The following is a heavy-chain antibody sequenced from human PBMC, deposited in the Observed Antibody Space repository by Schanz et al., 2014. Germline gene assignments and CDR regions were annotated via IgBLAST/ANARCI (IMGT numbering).Heavy chain of an antibody. CDR1: GFTFSDYS. CDR2: INSVGSNT. J-gene: IGHJ4*02. V-gene: IGHV3-74*02. D-gene: IGHD3-10*01. Sequence: EVQLVESGGGLVQPGGSLRLSCAASGFTFSDYSMNWVRQAPGKGLVWVARINSVGSNTDYADSVKGRFTISRDNSKNTLYLQMNSLSPEDKSVYYCARGGFGEVSYFDYWGQGTLVTVSS. CDR3: ARGGFGEVSYFDY.